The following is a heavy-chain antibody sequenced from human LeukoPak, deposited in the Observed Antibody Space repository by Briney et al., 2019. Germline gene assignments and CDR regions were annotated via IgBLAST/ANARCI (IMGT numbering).Heavy chain of an antibody. J-gene: IGHJ4*02. CDR3: AAIPDYYDSSGYSYYFDY. D-gene: IGHD3-22*01. V-gene: IGHV1-58*01. CDR2: IVVGSGNT. CDR1: GFTFTSSA. Sequence: VKVSCKASGFTFTSSAVQWVRQARGQRLEWIGWIVVGSGNTNYAQKFQERVTITRDMSTSTAYMELSSLRSEDTAVYYCAAIPDYYDSSGYSYYFDYWGQGTLVTVSS.